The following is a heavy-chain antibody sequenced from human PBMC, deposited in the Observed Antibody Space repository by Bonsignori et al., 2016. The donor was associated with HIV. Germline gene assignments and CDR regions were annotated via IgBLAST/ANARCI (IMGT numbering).Heavy chain of an antibody. CDR2: IYYSGST. CDR3: LGTMVRGVIIV. V-gene: IGHV4-39*07. Sequence: RQAPGKGLEWIGSIYYSGSTYYNPSLKSRVTISVDTSKNQFSLKLSSVTAADTAVYYCLGTMVRGVIIVWGQGTLVTVSS. D-gene: IGHD3-10*01. J-gene: IGHJ4*02.